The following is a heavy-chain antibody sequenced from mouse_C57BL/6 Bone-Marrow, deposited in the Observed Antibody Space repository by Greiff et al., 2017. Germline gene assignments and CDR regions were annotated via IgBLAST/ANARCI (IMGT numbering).Heavy chain of an antibody. CDR2: ISDGGSYT. V-gene: IGHV5-4*01. CDR3: AREGISY. Sequence: DVKLVESGGGLVKPGGSLKLSCAASGFTFSSYAMSWVRQTPEKRLEWVATISDGGSYTYYPDNVKGRFTISRDNAKNNLYLQMSHLKSEDTAMYYCAREGISYWGQGTTLTVSS. D-gene: IGHD2-4*01. CDR1: GFTFSSYA. J-gene: IGHJ2*01.